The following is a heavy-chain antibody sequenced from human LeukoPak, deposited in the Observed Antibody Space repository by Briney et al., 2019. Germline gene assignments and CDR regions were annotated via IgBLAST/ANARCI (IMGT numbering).Heavy chain of an antibody. D-gene: IGHD3-10*01. CDR3: ARDTGITMVRGFGY. CDR2: IWYDGSNK. CDR1: GFTFSSYG. J-gene: IGHJ4*02. V-gene: IGHV3-33*01. Sequence: CAASGFTFSSYGMHWVRQAPGKGLEWVAVIWYDGSNKYYADSVKGRFTISRDNSKNTLYLQMNSLRAEDTAVYYCARDTGITMVRGFGYWGQGTLVTVSS.